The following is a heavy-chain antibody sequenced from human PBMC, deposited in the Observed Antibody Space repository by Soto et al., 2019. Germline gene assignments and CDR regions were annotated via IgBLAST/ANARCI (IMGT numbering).Heavy chain of an antibody. CDR2: ISYDGSNK. V-gene: IGHV3-30-3*01. CDR3: AGDGSMDTAMAVHFDY. D-gene: IGHD5-18*01. CDR1: GFTFSSYA. Sequence: GGSLRLSCAASGFTFSSYAMHWVRQAPGKGLEWVAVISYDGSNKYYADSVKGRFTISRDNSKNTLYLQMNSLRAEDTAVYYCAGDGSMDTAMAVHFDYWGQGTPVTVSS. J-gene: IGHJ4*02.